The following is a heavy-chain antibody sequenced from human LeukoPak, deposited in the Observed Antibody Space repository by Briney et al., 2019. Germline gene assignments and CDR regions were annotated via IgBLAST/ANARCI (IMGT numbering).Heavy chain of an antibody. D-gene: IGHD4-11*01. CDR2: ISSSGRYI. CDR1: GYTFTSYD. Sequence: GASVKVSCKASGYTFTSYDINWVRQAPGKGLEWVSFISSSGRYIYYADSVRGRFAISRDNAKKSLYLQMNSLRAEDTAVYYCARDRETYSDYPKNAFDIWGQGTVVTVSS. V-gene: IGHV3-21*01. J-gene: IGHJ3*02. CDR3: ARDRETYSDYPKNAFDI.